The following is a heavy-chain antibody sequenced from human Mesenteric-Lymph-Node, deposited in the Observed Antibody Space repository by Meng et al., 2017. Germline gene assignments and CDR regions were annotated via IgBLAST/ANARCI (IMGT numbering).Heavy chain of an antibody. V-gene: IGHV3-23*01. D-gene: IGHD2-15*01. CDR2: LSASGGSGP. CDR3: AKASLGHCSGGYCYPFDY. Sequence: GGSLRLSCAASGFNVRNYAMTWVRQAPGKGLEWVSSLSASGGSGPYYADSVKGRFTISRDNSNNTLLLQMDSLRAEDTCLYYCAKASLGHCSGGYCYPFDYWGQGTLVTVSS. J-gene: IGHJ4*02. CDR1: GFNVRNYA.